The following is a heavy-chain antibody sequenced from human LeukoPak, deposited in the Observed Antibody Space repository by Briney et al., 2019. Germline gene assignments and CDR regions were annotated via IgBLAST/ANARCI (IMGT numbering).Heavy chain of an antibody. Sequence: PGGSLRLSCTASGFTFGDYAMSWVRQAPGKGLEWVSGISGSGTSTYYADSVKGRFTISRDNSKNTLSLQMDSLRAEDTALYYCAKGFGITFGGFLAYWGQGSLVTVSS. CDR2: ISGSGTST. V-gene: IGHV3-23*01. CDR3: AKGFGITFGGFLAY. D-gene: IGHD3-16*02. CDR1: GFTFGDYA. J-gene: IGHJ4*02.